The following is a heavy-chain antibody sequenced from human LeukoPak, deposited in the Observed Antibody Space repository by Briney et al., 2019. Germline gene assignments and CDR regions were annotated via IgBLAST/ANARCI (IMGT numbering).Heavy chain of an antibody. CDR1: GFTFSSYG. CDR2: ISYDGSNK. J-gene: IGHJ3*02. Sequence: GRSLRLSCAASGFTFSSYGMHWVRQAPGKGLEWVAVISYDGSNKYYVDSVKGRFAISRDNSKKMLYLQMSSLRAEDTAVYYCAKPSSGYTSFHIWGQGTMATVSS. V-gene: IGHV3-30*18. CDR3: AKPSSGYTSFHI. D-gene: IGHD3-22*01.